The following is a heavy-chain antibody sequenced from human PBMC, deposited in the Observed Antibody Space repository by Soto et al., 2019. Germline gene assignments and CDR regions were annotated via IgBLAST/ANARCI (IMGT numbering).Heavy chain of an antibody. D-gene: IGHD1-20*01. CDR1: GGSISSGDYY. V-gene: IGHV4-30-4*01. CDR3: AGLKAKPVSGLDP. J-gene: IGHJ5*02. Sequence: PSETLSLTCTVSGGSISSGDYYWSWIRQPPGKGLEWIGYIYYSGSTYYNPSLKSRVTISVDTSKNQFSLKLSSVTAADTAVYYWAGLKAKPVSGLDPWGQGTLVTVSS. CDR2: IYYSGST.